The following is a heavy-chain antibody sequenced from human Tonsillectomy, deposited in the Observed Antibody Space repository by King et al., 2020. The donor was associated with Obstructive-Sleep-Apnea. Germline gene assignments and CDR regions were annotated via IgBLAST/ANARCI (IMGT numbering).Heavy chain of an antibody. CDR2: ISYDGSNK. Sequence: LVESGGGVVQPGRSLRLSCAASGFTFSSYAMHWVRQAPGKGLEWVAVISYDGSNKYYADSVKGRFTISRDNSKNTLYLQMNSLRAEDTAVYYCARGAGYYDILTELTTDFDYWGQGTLVTVSS. J-gene: IGHJ4*02. CDR1: GFTFSSYA. CDR3: ARGAGYYDILTELTTDFDY. V-gene: IGHV3-30-3*01. D-gene: IGHD3-9*01.